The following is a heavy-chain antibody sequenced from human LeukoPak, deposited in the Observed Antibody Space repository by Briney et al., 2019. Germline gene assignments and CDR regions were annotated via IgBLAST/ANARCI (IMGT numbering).Heavy chain of an antibody. V-gene: IGHV3-23*01. Sequence: PGGSLRLSCAASGFTFSSYGMSWVRQAPGKGLEWVSGIRSSGDSTYYADSVKGRFTISRDNSKNTLYLQMNSLRAEDTAVYYCAELGITMIGGVWGKGTTVTISS. CDR1: GFTFSSYG. CDR3: AELGITMIGGV. CDR2: IRSSGDST. D-gene: IGHD3-10*02. J-gene: IGHJ6*04.